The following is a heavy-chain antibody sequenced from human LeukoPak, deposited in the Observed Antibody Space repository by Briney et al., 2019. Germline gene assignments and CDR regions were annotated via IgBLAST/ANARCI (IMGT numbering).Heavy chain of an antibody. CDR2: IYYTGST. CDR1: GGSVSSGDYY. D-gene: IGHD5-18*01. J-gene: IGHJ4*02. V-gene: IGHV4-30-4*01. CDR3: ARGDPALLTVDY. Sequence: SETLSLTCTVSGGSVSSGDYYWSWIRQPPGRGLEWIGYIYYTGSTYYNPSLKSRVIIFVDTSKNQFSLKLTSVTAADTAVYYCARGDPALLTVDYWGQGTLVTVSS.